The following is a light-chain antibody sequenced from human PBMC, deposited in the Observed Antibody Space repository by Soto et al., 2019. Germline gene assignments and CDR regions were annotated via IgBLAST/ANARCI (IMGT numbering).Light chain of an antibody. CDR1: SSDVGAYKY. Sequence: QSVLTQPASVSGSPGQSITISCTGTSSDVGAYKYVSWYQQHPGKAPKVMIYEVSNRPSGVSNRFSGSKSGNTASLTISGLQAEDEADYYCSSYTGSSHVVFGGGTKLTVL. CDR3: SSYTGSSHVV. J-gene: IGLJ2*01. V-gene: IGLV2-14*01. CDR2: EVS.